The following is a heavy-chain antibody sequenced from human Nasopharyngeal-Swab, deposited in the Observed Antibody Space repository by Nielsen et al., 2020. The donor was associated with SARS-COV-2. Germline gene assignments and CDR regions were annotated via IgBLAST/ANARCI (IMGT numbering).Heavy chain of an antibody. CDR3: ARGEGGYGGPMDV. CDR1: GGTFSSYA. Sequence: SVKVSCKPSGGTFSSYAISWVRQAPGHGLEWMGGITPIFGTANYAQKFQGRVTITADESTSTAYMELSSLRSEDTAVYYCARGEGGYGGPMDVWGQGTTVTVSS. V-gene: IGHV1-69*13. D-gene: IGHD5-12*01. CDR2: ITPIFGTA. J-gene: IGHJ6*02.